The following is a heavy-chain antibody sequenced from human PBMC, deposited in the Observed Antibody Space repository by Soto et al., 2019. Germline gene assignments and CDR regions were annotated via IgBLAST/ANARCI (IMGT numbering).Heavy chain of an antibody. CDR3: AKDNAWIRCTYRRGCLSFDY. Sequence: SLRLSCAASGFTFSSYAMSWVRQAPGKGLEWVSAISGSGGSTYYADSVKGRFTISRDNSKNTLYLQMNSLRAEDTAVYYCAKDNAWIRCTYRRGCLSFDYWGQGTLVTVSS. J-gene: IGHJ4*02. CDR1: GFTFSSYA. V-gene: IGHV3-23*01. CDR2: ISGSGGST. D-gene: IGHD6-19*01.